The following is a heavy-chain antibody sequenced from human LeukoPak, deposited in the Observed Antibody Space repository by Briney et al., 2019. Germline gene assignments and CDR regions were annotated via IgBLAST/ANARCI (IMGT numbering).Heavy chain of an antibody. J-gene: IGHJ4*02. V-gene: IGHV3-11*01. D-gene: IGHD3-22*01. CDR2: ISSSGSAI. CDR1: GFTFSDYY. Sequence: PGGSLRLSCAASGFTFSDYYMSWIRQAPGKGLEWVSYISSSGSAIYYADSVKGRFTISRDNAKNSLYLQMNSLRAEDTAVYYCAKVPKTRENDSSGYFLYWGQGTLVTVSS. CDR3: AKVPKTRENDSSGYFLY.